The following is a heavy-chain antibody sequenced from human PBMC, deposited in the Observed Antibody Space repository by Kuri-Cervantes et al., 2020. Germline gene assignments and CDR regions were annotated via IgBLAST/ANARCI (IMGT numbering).Heavy chain of an antibody. D-gene: IGHD3-10*01. Sequence: ASVKVSCKASGYTFTSYGISWVRQAPGQGLEWMGWISAYNGNTNYAQKLQGRVTMATDTSTSTAYMELSSLRSEDTAVYYCARVFYYYGSGSPDLDYWGQGTLVTVSS. J-gene: IGHJ4*02. CDR1: GYTFTSYG. CDR2: ISAYNGNT. V-gene: IGHV1-18*01. CDR3: ARVFYYYGSGSPDLDY.